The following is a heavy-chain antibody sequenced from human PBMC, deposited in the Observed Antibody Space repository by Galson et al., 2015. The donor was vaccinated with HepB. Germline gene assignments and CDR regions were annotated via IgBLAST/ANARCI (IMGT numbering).Heavy chain of an antibody. D-gene: IGHD4-23*01. CDR2: INSDGSTT. Sequence: SLRLSCAASGFSFSNYWMHWVRQTPGKGLVWVSRINSDGSTTGYADSVKGRFTISRDNAKNTLYLQMNTLTVEDTAMYYCTSTMVPQFDYWGPGALFTVSS. CDR1: GFSFSNYW. J-gene: IGHJ4*02. CDR3: TSTMVPQFDY. V-gene: IGHV3-74*01.